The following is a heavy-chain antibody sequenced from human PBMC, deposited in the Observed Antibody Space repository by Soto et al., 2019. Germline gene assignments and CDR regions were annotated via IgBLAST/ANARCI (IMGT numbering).Heavy chain of an antibody. Sequence: SVKVYCKTSGGTFSNYAIIWVRQAPGQGLEWVGGTIPIFGTSDYAQKFRGRVTITADASTSTAYMELSSLRSEDTAVYYCARGQTYYYDSSGYYGGVEDAFHIPAQGTMDIVSS. CDR3: ARGQTYYYDSSGYYGGVEDAFHI. V-gene: IGHV1-69*13. J-gene: IGHJ3*02. CDR2: TIPIFGTS. D-gene: IGHD3-22*01. CDR1: GGTFSNYA.